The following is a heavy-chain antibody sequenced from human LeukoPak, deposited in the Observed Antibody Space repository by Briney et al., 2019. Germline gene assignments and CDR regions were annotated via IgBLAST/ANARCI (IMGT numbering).Heavy chain of an antibody. Sequence: ASVKVSCKASGYTFTSYGISWVRQAPGQGPEWMGWISAYNGNTNYAQKLQGRVTMTTDTSTSTAYMEPRSLRSDDTAVYYCARLYCSSTSCYISGWFDPWGQGTLVTVSS. CDR2: ISAYNGNT. V-gene: IGHV1-18*04. J-gene: IGHJ5*02. CDR1: GYTFTSYG. CDR3: ARLYCSSTSCYISGWFDP. D-gene: IGHD2-2*02.